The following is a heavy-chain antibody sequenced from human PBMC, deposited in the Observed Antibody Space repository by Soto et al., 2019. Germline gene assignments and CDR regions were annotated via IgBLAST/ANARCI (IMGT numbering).Heavy chain of an antibody. CDR1: GGTFSSYA. D-gene: IGHD3-22*01. V-gene: IGHV1-69*01. Sequence: QVQLVQSGAEVKKPGSSVKVSCKASGGTFSSYAISWVRQAPGQGLEWMGGIMPIFGTANYAQKFQGRVTITADESTRPAYMELSSLRSEDTAVYYCAREIQLGYESSGLIDYWGQGTLVTVSS. J-gene: IGHJ4*02. CDR2: IMPIFGTA. CDR3: AREIQLGYESSGLIDY.